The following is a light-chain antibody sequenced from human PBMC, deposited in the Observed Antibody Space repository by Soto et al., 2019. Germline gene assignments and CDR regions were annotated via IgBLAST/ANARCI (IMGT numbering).Light chain of an antibody. CDR2: DAS. CDR3: QQYDDVPIT. J-gene: IGKJ5*01. CDR1: QDITTF. V-gene: IGKV1-33*01. Sequence: DLQMTQSPSALSASVGDRVTITCQASQDITTFLNWYQQKPGKAPKLLISDASNLATGVPSRFSGSRSGTHLPLASSSLHPEEIATYYCQQYDDVPITFGQGTRLEIK.